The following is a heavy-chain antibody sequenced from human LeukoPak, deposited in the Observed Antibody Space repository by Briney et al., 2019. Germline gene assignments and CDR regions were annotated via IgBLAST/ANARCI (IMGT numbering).Heavy chain of an antibody. CDR2: MYYDGSNK. D-gene: IGHD3-10*01. J-gene: IGHJ4*02. Sequence: GGSLRLSCAASGYTFKNCGMHWVRQAPGRGLEWVAIMYYDGSNKFYVDSVKGRFTVSRDNSKNTLYLQMSSLRAEDTAVYYCARDRGLSYLDYWGQGTLVTVSS. CDR3: ARDRGLSYLDY. CDR1: GYTFKNCG. V-gene: IGHV3-33*01.